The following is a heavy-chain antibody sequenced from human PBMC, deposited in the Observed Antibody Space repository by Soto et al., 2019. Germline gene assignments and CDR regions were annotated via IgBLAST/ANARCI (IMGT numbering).Heavy chain of an antibody. CDR3: ARYRGFGITGTGGWFDP. CDR1: GYTFTSYG. J-gene: IGHJ5*02. D-gene: IGHD1-20*01. CDR2: ISAYNGNT. Sequence: QVQLVQSGAEVKKPGASVKVSCKASGYTFTSYGISWVRQAPGQGLEWMGWISAYNGNTNYAQKLQGRVTMTTDTSTSTAYRELRSLRSDDTAVYYCARYRGFGITGTGGWFDPWGQGTLVTVSS. V-gene: IGHV1-18*01.